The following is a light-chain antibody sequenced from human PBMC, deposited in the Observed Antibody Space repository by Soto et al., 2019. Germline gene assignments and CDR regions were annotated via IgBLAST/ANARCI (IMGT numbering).Light chain of an antibody. J-gene: IGKJ1*01. Sequence: DIQMTQSPSTLSASVGDRVTITCRASQSISSWLAWYQQKPGKAPKLLIYDASSLESGVPSRFSGSGSGTDFSLTISSLQPDDFATYYCQQYHSYYPWTFGQGTKVDIK. CDR1: QSISSW. CDR2: DAS. V-gene: IGKV1-5*01. CDR3: QQYHSYYPWT.